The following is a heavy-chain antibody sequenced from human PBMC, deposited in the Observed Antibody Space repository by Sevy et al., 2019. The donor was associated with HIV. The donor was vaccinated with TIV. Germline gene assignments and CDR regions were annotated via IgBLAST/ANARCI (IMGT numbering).Heavy chain of an antibody. CDR3: AKHRDTLAAAAYLDH. D-gene: IGHD6-13*01. Sequence: GGSLRLSCAATGFTFSQYGMEWVRQAPGKGLEWVAFIRYDGSTKYYADSVKGRFTISRDNSTNMLYLQMNSLRPQDTALYSCAKHRDTLAAAAYLDHWGQGTLVPVSS. CDR1: GFTFSQYG. V-gene: IGHV3-30*02. J-gene: IGHJ4*02. CDR2: IRYDGSTK.